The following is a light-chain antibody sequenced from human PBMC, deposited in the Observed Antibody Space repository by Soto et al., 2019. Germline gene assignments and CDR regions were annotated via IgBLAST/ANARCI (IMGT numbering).Light chain of an antibody. CDR1: QSVSSYY. CDR3: QQCGSSPWT. Sequence: EIVVTQSPGTLSLSPGERATLSCRASQSVSSYYLAWYQQKPGQAPRLLIYAASSRATGIPDRFSGGGSGTDFALTISRLEPEDFAVYYCQQCGSSPWTFGQGTKVEIK. J-gene: IGKJ1*01. CDR2: AAS. V-gene: IGKV3-20*01.